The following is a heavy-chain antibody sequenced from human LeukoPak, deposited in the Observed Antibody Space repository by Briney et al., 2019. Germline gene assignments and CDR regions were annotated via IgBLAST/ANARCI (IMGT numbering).Heavy chain of an antibody. Sequence: GGTLRLSCAASGFTFSSCGMSWVRQAPGKGLEWVSALSDSGGSTFYADSVKGRFTISRDNSKNTLYLQMNRLRAEDTAVYYCTKGGAVSSKSITMIRGTRRYYYYMDVWGKGTTVTISS. CDR2: LSDSGGST. V-gene: IGHV3-23*01. D-gene: IGHD3-10*01. CDR1: GFTFSSCG. CDR3: TKGGAVSSKSITMIRGTRRYYYYMDV. J-gene: IGHJ6*03.